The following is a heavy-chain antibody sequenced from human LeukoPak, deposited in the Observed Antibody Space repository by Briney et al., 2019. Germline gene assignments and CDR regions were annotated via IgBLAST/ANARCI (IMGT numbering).Heavy chain of an antibody. D-gene: IGHD6-19*01. Sequence: ETLSLTCAVYGGSFSGYYWTWIRQPPGKGLEWVSVIYSGGSTYYADSVKGRFTISRDNSKNTLYLQMNSLRAEDTAVYYCARVAQQWLIPYYFDYWGQGTLVTVSS. CDR3: ARVAQQWLIPYYFDY. CDR1: GGSFSGYY. CDR2: IYSGGST. J-gene: IGHJ4*02. V-gene: IGHV3-53*01.